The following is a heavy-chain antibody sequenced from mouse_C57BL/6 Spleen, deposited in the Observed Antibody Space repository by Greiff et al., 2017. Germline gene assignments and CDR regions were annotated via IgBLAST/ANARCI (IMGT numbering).Heavy chain of an antibody. CDR1: GFTFSSYA. Sequence: VESGEGLVKPGGSLKLSCAASGFTFSSYAMSWVRQTPEKRLEWVAYISSGGDYIYYADTVKGRFTISRDNARNTLYLQMSSLKSEDTAMYYCTREAIYDGYYVDAMDYWGQGTSVTVSS. V-gene: IGHV5-9-1*02. CDR2: ISSGGDYI. J-gene: IGHJ4*01. D-gene: IGHD2-3*01. CDR3: TREAIYDGYYVDAMDY.